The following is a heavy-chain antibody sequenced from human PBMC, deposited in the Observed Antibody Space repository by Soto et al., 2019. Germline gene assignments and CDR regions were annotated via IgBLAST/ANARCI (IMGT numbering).Heavy chain of an antibody. V-gene: IGHV4-4*07. Sequence: QVQLQESGPGLVKPSETLSLTCTVSGGSMSGYYWSWIRQSAGKGLEWIGRVYTSETTYYNPSLKSRVTMPMDKCKNKFSLNLYSLTAADTAVYYCAGNIAVAGRRYYGMDVWGQGTTVTVSS. CDR1: GGSMSGYY. D-gene: IGHD6-13*01. J-gene: IGHJ6*02. CDR2: VYTSETT. CDR3: AGNIAVAGRRYYGMDV.